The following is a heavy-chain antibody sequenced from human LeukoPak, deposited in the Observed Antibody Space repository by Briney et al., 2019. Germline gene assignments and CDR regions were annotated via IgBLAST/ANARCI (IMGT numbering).Heavy chain of an antibody. V-gene: IGHV3-23*01. CDR1: GFTLLSCA. J-gene: IGHJ5*02. D-gene: IGHD3-3*01. Sequence: GGSLRLSCAAYGFTLLSCAMSWVRQAPGKGLEWVSAISGSGGSTYYADSVKGRFTISRDNSKNTLYLQMNSLRAEDTAVYYCTRSSLTYDFGSGYYPTYNWFDPWGQGTLVTVSS. CDR3: TRSSLTYDFGSGYYPTYNWFDP. CDR2: ISGSGGST.